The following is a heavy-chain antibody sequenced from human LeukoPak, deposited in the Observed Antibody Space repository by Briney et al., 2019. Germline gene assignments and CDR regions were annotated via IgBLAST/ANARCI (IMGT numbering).Heavy chain of an antibody. V-gene: IGHV4-39*01. CDR3: ASQGYFDWLFLY. CDR2: IYYSGST. J-gene: IGHJ4*02. CDR1: GGSISSSSYC. Sequence: SETLSLTCTVSGGSISSSSYCWAWIRQPPGKGLEWIGSIYYSGSTYYNPSLKSRVTISVDTSKNQFSLKLSSVTAADTAVYYCASQGYFDWLFLYWGQGTLVTVSS. D-gene: IGHD3-9*01.